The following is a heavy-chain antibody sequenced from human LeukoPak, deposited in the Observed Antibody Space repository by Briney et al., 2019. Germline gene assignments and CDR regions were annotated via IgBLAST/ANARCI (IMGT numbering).Heavy chain of an antibody. J-gene: IGHJ3*02. Sequence: SETLSLTCAVYGGSFSGYYWSWIRQPPGKGLEWIGEINHSGSTNYNPSLKSRVTISVDTSKNQFSLRLSSVTAADTAVYYCARYPNKSSRLIVGAAGAFDIWGKGTMVTVSS. V-gene: IGHV4-34*01. CDR3: ARYPNKSSRLIVGAAGAFDI. D-gene: IGHD1-26*01. CDR2: INHSGST. CDR1: GGSFSGYY.